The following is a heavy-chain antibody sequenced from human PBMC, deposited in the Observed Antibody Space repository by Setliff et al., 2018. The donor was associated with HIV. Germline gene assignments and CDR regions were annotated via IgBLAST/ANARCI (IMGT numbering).Heavy chain of an antibody. CDR1: GYISTSYD. V-gene: IGHV1-8*03. CDR3: ARAEYSSHNFFDS. CDR2: MDPNNGNT. D-gene: IGHD5-18*01. Sequence: ASVKVSCKASGYISTSYDVNWVRQAPGQGLEWMGWMDPNNGNTKYSQKFQGRVTITADKSTSTAYMELSSLRSEDTAMYYCARAEYSSHNFFDSWGQGTLVTVS. J-gene: IGHJ4*02.